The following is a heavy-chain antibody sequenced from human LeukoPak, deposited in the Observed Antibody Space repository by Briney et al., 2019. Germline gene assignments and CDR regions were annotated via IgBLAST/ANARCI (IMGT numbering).Heavy chain of an antibody. V-gene: IGHV4-59*08. CDR3: ARRIAAALGYFDY. CDR1: GGSISSYS. J-gene: IGHJ4*02. D-gene: IGHD6-13*01. Sequence: HSETLSLTCTVSGGSISSYSWSWIRQPPGKGLEWIGYIYYSGSTNYNPSLKSRVTISVDTSKNQFSLKLSSVTAADTAVYYCARRIAAALGYFDYWGQGTLVTVSS. CDR2: IYYSGST.